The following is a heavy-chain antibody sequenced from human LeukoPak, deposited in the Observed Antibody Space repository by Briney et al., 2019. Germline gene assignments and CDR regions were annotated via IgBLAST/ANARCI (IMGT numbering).Heavy chain of an antibody. CDR3: ARGYFLYYFDY. V-gene: IGHV4-39*01. D-gene: IGHD2/OR15-2a*01. Sequence: SETLSLTCTVSGGSISSYYWGWIRQPPGKGLEWIGSIYYSGSTYYNPSLKSRVTIFVDTSKNQFSLKLSSVTAADTAVYYCARGYFLYYFDYWGQGTLVTVSS. CDR1: GGSISSYY. CDR2: IYYSGST. J-gene: IGHJ4*02.